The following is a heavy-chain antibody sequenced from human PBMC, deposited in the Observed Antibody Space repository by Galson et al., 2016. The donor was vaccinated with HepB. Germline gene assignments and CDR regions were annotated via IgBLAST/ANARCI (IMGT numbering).Heavy chain of an antibody. D-gene: IGHD5-18*01. CDR3: ARVDTAVPENNWFDP. J-gene: IGHJ5*02. CDR2: IYYSESA. V-gene: IGHV4-61*01. Sequence: SETLSLTCSVSGGSVSSTSYYWSWIRQPPGKGLEWIGCIYYSESATYNPSLKSRVTISVDTSKNQFSLKLSSVTASDTAVYYCARVDTAVPENNWFDPWGQGTLVTVSP. CDR1: GGSVSSTSYY.